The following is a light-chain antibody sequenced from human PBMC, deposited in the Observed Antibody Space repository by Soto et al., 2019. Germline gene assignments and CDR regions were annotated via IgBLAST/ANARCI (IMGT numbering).Light chain of an antibody. V-gene: IGLV2-11*01. Sequence: QSALTQPRSVSGSPGQSVTISCTGTSSDVGIYNYVSWYQQHPGKAPKFMIYDVNKRPSGVPDRFSGSKSGNTASLTISGLQAEDEADYYCCSYAGSYTFGVFGGGTKLTVL. CDR2: DVN. J-gene: IGLJ3*02. CDR3: CSYAGSYTFGV. CDR1: SSDVGIYNY.